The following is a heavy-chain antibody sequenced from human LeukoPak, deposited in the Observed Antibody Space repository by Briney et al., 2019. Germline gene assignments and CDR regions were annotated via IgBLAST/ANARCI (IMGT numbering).Heavy chain of an antibody. J-gene: IGHJ4*02. Sequence: SETLSLTCTVSGGSISSYYWSWIRQPAGKGLEWIGRIYTSGSTNYNPSLKSRVTMSVVTSKNQFTLKLSSVTAADTAVYYCARGRYGWLPFDYWGQGTLVTVSS. V-gene: IGHV4-4*07. CDR2: IYTSGST. D-gene: IGHD3-16*01. CDR1: GGSISSYY. CDR3: ARGRYGWLPFDY.